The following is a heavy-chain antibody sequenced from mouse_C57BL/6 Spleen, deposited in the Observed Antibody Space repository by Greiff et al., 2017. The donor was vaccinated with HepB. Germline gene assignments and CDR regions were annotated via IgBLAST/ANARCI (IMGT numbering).Heavy chain of an antibody. CDR1: GFTFSDAW. V-gene: IGHV6-6*01. CDR3: TRGGNV. J-gene: IGHJ1*03. CDR2: IRNKANNHAT. Sequence: EVQGVESGGGLVQPGGSMKLSCAASGFTFSDAWMDWVRQSPEKGLEWVADIRNKANNHATYYAESVKGRFTISRDDSKSSVYLQMNSLRAEDTGIYYCTRGGNVWGTGTTVTVSS.